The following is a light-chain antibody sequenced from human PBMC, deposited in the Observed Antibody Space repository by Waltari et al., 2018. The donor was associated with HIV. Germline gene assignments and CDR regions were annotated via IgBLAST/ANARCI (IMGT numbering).Light chain of an antibody. V-gene: IGKV1-39*01. CDR2: GAS. CDR3: QHSYSNPLT. J-gene: IGKJ3*01. CDR1: QSISTH. Sequence: DIQMTQSPSSLSASVGDRITISCRASQSISTHLNWYQQKLGKVPKVLIYGASTLQSGAPSRFSGSGSGTHFTLTISNLQPEDFATYYCQHSYSNPLTFGPGTKVDVK.